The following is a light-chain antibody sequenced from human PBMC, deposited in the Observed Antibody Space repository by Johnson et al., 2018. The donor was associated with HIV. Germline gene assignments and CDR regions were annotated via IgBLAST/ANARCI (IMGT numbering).Light chain of an antibody. J-gene: IGLJ1*01. V-gene: IGLV1-51*02. CDR3: GTWDSSLLAGSYV. CDR2: ENN. CDR1: SSNIGNNY. Sequence: QPVLTQPPSVSAAPGQKVTISCSGSSSNIGNNYVSWYQQLPGTAPKLLIYENNKRPSGIPDRFYGSKSGTSATLGITGLQTGDEADYYCGTWDSSLLAGSYVFGTGTKVTVL.